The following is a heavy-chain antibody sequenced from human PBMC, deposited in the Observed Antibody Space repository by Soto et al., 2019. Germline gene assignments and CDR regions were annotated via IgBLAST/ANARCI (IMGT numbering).Heavy chain of an antibody. V-gene: IGHV4-30-2*01. CDR3: ARWSPLYGMDV. CDR2: IYDNGNT. J-gene: IGHJ6*02. D-gene: IGHD3-3*01. CDR1: GGSITRGGCS. Sequence: QLQLQESGSGLVKPSQTLYLMCDVSGGSITRGGCSWSWIRQLPGKGLEWLGYIYDNGNTYYNASLKSRVTISVDRSKNQFSLNLTSVTAADTAVYYCARWSPLYGMDVWGQGATVTVSS.